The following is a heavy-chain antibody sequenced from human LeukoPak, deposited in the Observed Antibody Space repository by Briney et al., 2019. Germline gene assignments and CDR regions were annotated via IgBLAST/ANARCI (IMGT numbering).Heavy chain of an antibody. CDR1: GGSINSYY. Sequence: SETLSLTCTVSGGSINSYYWSWIREPPGKGLEWSGYIYYSGSTSYNPSLKSRVTISVHTSKNQFSLKLSSVTAADTAVYYCARLTGYSSESWFDPWGQGTLVTVSS. J-gene: IGHJ5*02. D-gene: IGHD3-9*01. V-gene: IGHV4-59*01. CDR3: ARLTGYSSESWFDP. CDR2: IYYSGST.